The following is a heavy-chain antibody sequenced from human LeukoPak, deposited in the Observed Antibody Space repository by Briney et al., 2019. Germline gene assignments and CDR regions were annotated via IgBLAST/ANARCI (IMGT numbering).Heavy chain of an antibody. CDR3: ARDSRRVGATGGSDL. V-gene: IGHV3-7*03. J-gene: IGHJ5*02. Sequence: GGSLRLSCAPSGFTFNTYWMSWVRQAPGKGLEWVANIKPDGSERHYVDSVKDRFTISRDNAKNSLYLQLNFLRADDTAVYYCARDSRRVGATGGSDLWGQGTLVTVSS. D-gene: IGHD1-26*01. CDR2: IKPDGSER. CDR1: GFTFNTYW.